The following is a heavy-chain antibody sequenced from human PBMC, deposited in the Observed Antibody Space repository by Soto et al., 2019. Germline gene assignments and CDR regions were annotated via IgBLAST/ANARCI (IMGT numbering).Heavy chain of an antibody. Sequence: ASVKVSCKASGYTFTGYYMHWVRQAPGQGLEWMGWINPNSGGTNYAQKFQGWVTMTRDTSISTAYMELRSLRSDDTAVYYCARDIVVVIAATRDKWFDPWGQGTLVTVSS. CDR3: ARDIVVVIAATRDKWFDP. D-gene: IGHD2-15*01. J-gene: IGHJ5*02. CDR2: INPNSGGT. CDR1: GYTFTGYY. V-gene: IGHV1-2*04.